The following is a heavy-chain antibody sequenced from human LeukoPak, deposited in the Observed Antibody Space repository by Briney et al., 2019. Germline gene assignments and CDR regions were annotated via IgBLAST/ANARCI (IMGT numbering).Heavy chain of an antibody. CDR3: AREWDLSDFDY. V-gene: IGHV3-21*01. J-gene: IGHJ4*02. CDR1: GFTFSSYS. CDR2: ISSSSSHI. D-gene: IGHD1-26*01. Sequence: GGSLRLSCAASGFTFSSYSMNWVRQAPGKGLEWVSSISSSSSHIYYADSVKGRFTISRDNAKNSLYLQMNSLRAEDTAVYYCAREWDLSDFDYWGQGTLVTVSS.